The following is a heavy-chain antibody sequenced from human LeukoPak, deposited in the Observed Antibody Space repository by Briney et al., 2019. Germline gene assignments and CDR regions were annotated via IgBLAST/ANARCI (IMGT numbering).Heavy chain of an antibody. CDR2: IYYSGST. J-gene: IGHJ4*02. Sequence: PSETLSLTCTVSGGSISSSSYYWSWIRQPPGKGLEWIGSIYYSGSTYYNPSLKSRVTISVDTSKNQFSLKLSSVTAADTAVYYCARSTVTNLFFDYWGQGTLVTVSS. CDR1: GGSISSSSYY. V-gene: IGHV4-39*07. CDR3: ARSTVTNLFFDY. D-gene: IGHD4-17*01.